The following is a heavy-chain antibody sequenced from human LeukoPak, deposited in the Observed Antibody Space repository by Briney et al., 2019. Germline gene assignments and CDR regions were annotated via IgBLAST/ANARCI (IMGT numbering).Heavy chain of an antibody. J-gene: IGHJ4*02. V-gene: IGHV1-2*02. CDR2: INPNSGGT. Sequence: ASVKVSCKASGYTFTGYYMHWVRQAPGQGLEWMGWINPNSGGTNYAQKFQGGVTMTRDTSISTAYMELSRLRSDDTAVYYCARGRDGTIFFQELDYWGQGTLVTVSS. D-gene: IGHD3-3*01. CDR3: ARGRDGTIFFQELDY. CDR1: GYTFTGYY.